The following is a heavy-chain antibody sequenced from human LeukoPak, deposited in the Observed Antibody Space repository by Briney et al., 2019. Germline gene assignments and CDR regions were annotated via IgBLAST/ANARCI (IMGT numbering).Heavy chain of an antibody. J-gene: IGHJ4*02. CDR1: GGSISGGGYF. V-gene: IGHV4-31*03. D-gene: IGHD3-3*01. CDR2: MYHSGSS. Sequence: SQTLSLTCTVSGGSISGGGYFWSWIRQHPGRGLEWIGYMYHSGSSYYNPSLKSRVTISINTSKNQFCLKLSYVTAADTAMDYCARDRSGLYYFDYWGQGTLVTVSS. CDR3: ARDRSGLYYFDY.